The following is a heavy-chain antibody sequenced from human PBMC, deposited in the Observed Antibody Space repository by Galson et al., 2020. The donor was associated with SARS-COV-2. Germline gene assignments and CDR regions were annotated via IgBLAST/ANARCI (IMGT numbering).Heavy chain of an antibody. CDR1: GFTFSSYG. D-gene: IGHD3-22*01. CDR2: IWYDGSNK. Sequence: GGSLRLSCAASGFTFSSYGMHWVRQAPGKGLEWVAVIWYDGSNKYYADSVKGRFTISRDNSKNTLYLQMNSLRAEDTAVYYCARDFAYYDSSGFIDYWGQGTLVTVSS. V-gene: IGHV3-33*01. J-gene: IGHJ4*02. CDR3: ARDFAYYDSSGFIDY.